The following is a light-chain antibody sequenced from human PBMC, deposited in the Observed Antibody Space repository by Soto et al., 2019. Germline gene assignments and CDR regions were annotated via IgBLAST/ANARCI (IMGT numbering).Light chain of an antibody. CDR3: LQRTDWPPAVT. CDR2: SAS. V-gene: IGKV1-17*01. J-gene: IGKJ5*01. CDR1: QDITNR. Sequence: DIQMTQSPSSLSASVGDRVSITCRASQDITNRLDWYRQRPGRAPERLIYSASSLQSGVLSRFSGSGSGTEFTLTINSLQPEDFATYYCLQRTDWPPAVTFGQGTRLEIK.